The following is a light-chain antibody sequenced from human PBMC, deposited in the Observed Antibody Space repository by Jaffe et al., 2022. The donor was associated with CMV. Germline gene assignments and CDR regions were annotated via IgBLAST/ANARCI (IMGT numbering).Light chain of an antibody. CDR3: ASWDDGLSRWV. V-gene: IGLV1-47*01. CDR2: RSN. J-gene: IGLJ3*02. Sequence: QSVLTQPPSASGTPGQRVTISCFGSTSNIESNYVYWYQQLPGTAPKLLIYRSNQRPSGVPDRFSGSKSGTSASLAISELRAEDEADYYCASWDDGLSRWVFGGQTKLTVL. CDR1: TSNIESNY.